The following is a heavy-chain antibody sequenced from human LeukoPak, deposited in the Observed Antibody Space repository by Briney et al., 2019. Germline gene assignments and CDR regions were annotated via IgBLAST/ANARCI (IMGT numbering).Heavy chain of an antibody. D-gene: IGHD3-3*01. V-gene: IGHV4-39*01. CDR2: IYYSGST. J-gene: IGHJ4*02. Sequence: PSETLSLTCTVSGGSINSNNYFWGWIRQPPGKGLEWIGSIYYSGSTYYNPSLKSRVTISVDTSKNQFSLRLSSVTAADTAMYYCQSRFLEWLLDYWGRGTLVSVSS. CDR3: QSRFLEWLLDY. CDR1: GGSINSNNYF.